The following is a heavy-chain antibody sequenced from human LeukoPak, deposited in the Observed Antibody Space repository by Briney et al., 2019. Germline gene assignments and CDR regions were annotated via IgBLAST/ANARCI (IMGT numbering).Heavy chain of an antibody. D-gene: IGHD5-24*01. CDR1: GYSFSSYY. Sequence: ASVRVSCTASGYSFSSYYMDWVRQAPGQGLEWMGIINPSGGSTSYAQKFQGRVTMTRDTSTSTVYMELSSLRSEDTAVYYCARGGMAEDYFDYWGQGTLVTVSS. J-gene: IGHJ4*02. CDR3: ARGGMAEDYFDY. V-gene: IGHV1-46*01. CDR2: INPSGGST.